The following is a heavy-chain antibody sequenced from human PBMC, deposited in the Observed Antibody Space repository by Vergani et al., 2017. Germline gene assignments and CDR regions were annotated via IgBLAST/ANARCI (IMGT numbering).Heavy chain of an antibody. V-gene: IGHV3-23*01. D-gene: IGHD5-12*01. CDR1: GFTFSSYA. Sequence: ELQLLESGGGLVQPGGSLRLSCASSGFTFSSYAVSWVSQAPGKGLEWVSANSDSGGSTYYADSVKRRFTSSRDNAKNTLYLQMNSLRAEDTAVYYCARARMFMDYYYYGMDVWGQGTTVTVSS. CDR2: NSDSGGST. J-gene: IGHJ6*02. CDR3: ARARMFMDYYYYGMDV.